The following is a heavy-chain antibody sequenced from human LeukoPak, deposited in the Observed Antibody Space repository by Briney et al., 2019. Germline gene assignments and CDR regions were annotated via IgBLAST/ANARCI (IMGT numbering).Heavy chain of an antibody. CDR1: GVSISSGHYF. CDR3: ARQTIDTSLEGVPDYFDS. CDR2: VPYSGST. D-gene: IGHD3-9*01. V-gene: IGHV4-39*07. Sequence: SETLSLTCTVSGVSISSGHYFWAWIRQPPGRRLECIASVPYSGSTYYDPSFNGRVTLSVDTSKNQFSLRLNSVTAADTAVYYCARQTIDTSLEGVPDYFDSWGQGTPVTVSS. J-gene: IGHJ4*02.